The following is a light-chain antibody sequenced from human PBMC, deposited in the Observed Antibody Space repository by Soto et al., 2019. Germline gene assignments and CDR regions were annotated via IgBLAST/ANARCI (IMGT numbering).Light chain of an antibody. CDR2: AAS. J-gene: IGKJ2*01. CDR3: QQSYGTPYT. V-gene: IGKV1-39*01. Sequence: DIQMTQSPSSLSASVGDRVTITCRASQSISSYLNWYQQKPGNAPKVLIFAASSLQSGVPSRFSGSGSGTDFTLTISSLQPEDVATYYCQQSYGTPYTFGQGTKLEIK. CDR1: QSISSY.